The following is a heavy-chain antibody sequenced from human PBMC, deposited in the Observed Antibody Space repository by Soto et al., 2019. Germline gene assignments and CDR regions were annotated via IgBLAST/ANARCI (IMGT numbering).Heavy chain of an antibody. V-gene: IGHV3-48*02. CDR2: ISSSTNTI. D-gene: IGHD1-26*01. J-gene: IGHJ6*02. CDR1: EFTFSSYS. CDR3: ARAKYSENYRYYYYGMDV. Sequence: GGSLRLSCAASEFTFSSYSMNWVRQAPGKGLEWVSYISSSTNTIYYADSVKGRFTISRDNAKNSLYLQMNSLRDEDTAVYYCARAKYSENYRYYYYGMDVWGQGTTVTVSS.